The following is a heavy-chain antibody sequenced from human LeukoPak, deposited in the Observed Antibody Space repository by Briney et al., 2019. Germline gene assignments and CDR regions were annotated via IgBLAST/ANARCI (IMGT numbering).Heavy chain of an antibody. CDR3: AREIREMVRGVRFDY. Sequence: SETLSLTCTVSGGSISSYYWSWIRQPPGKGLEWIGYIYYSGSTNYNPSLKSRVTISVDTSKNQFSLKLGSVTAADTAVYYCAREIREMVRGVRFDYWGQGTLVTVSS. CDR2: IYYSGST. V-gene: IGHV4-59*01. CDR1: GGSISSYY. J-gene: IGHJ4*02. D-gene: IGHD3-10*01.